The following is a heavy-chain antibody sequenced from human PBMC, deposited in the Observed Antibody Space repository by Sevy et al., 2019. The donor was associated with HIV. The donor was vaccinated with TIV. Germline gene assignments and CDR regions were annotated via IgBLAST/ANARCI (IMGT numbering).Heavy chain of an antibody. Sequence: GGSLRLSCAASGFTFSSYAMSWVRQAPGKGLEWVSAISGSGGSTYYAHSVKGRFTISRDNSKNTLYLQMNSLRAEDTAVYYCASRITMVRGVSSPHDAFDIWGQGTMVTVSS. CDR3: ASRITMVRGVSSPHDAFDI. D-gene: IGHD3-10*01. CDR1: GFTFSSYA. V-gene: IGHV3-23*01. J-gene: IGHJ3*02. CDR2: ISGSGGST.